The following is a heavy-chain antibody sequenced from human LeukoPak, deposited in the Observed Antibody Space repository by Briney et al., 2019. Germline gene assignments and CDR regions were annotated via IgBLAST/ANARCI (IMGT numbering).Heavy chain of an antibody. V-gene: IGHV4-34*01. Sequence: SETLSLTCAVYGGSFSGYYWSWIRQPPGKGLEWIGEINHSGSTNYNPSLKSRVTISVDTSKNQFSLKLSSVTAADTAVYYCASLSDMVRGTPVDYWGQGTLVTVSS. CDR1: GGSFSGYY. J-gene: IGHJ4*02. CDR3: ASLSDMVRGTPVDY. D-gene: IGHD3-10*01. CDR2: INHSGST.